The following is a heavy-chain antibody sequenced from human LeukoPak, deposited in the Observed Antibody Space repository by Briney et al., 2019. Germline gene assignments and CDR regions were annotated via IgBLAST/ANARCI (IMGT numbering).Heavy chain of an antibody. Sequence: GGSLRLSCVGSGFTFRSHAMSWDRQAPGKGLEFVSGIYENGGTTYYADSVKGRFSISRDNSKNTLYLQMDSLRGEDTAVYYCAKDFRIGYSAHFDYWGQGALVTVSS. CDR2: IYENGGTT. CDR3: AKDFRIGYSAHFDY. V-gene: IGHV3-23*01. J-gene: IGHJ4*02. D-gene: IGHD2-21*01. CDR1: GFTFRSHA.